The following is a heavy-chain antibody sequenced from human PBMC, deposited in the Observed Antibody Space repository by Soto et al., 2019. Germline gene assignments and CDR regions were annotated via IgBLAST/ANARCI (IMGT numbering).Heavy chain of an antibody. J-gene: IGHJ6*02. CDR3: ARDRGNSWSSYFGLDV. D-gene: IGHD3-10*01. Sequence: QVQQQESGPGLLKPSETLSLSCTVSGDSVSSGRFYWSWVRQSPGRTLERIGYITYNGRTKYSPSLQSRLSISMDTSKNQVSMRLISVTAADTAVYYCARDRGNSWSSYFGLDVWGQGTTVTVSS. V-gene: IGHV4-61*01. CDR1: GDSVSSGRFY. CDR2: ITYNGRT.